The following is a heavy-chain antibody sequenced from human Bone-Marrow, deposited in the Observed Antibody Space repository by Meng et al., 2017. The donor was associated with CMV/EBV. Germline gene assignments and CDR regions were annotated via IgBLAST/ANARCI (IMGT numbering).Heavy chain of an antibody. CDR2: IYPGDSDA. Sequence: GESLKISCKVSGYTFNIYWIGWVRQMPGKGLEWVGIIYPGDSDARYSPSFQGQVTISVDRSISTAYLQWNSLKASDTATYYCARASRDGDYFDYWGQGTLVTVDS. CDR3: ARASRDGDYFDY. CDR1: GYTFNIYW. J-gene: IGHJ4*02. V-gene: IGHV5-51*01. D-gene: IGHD5-24*01.